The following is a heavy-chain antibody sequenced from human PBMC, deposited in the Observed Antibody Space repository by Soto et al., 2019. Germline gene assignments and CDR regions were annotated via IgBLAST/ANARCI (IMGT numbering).Heavy chain of an antibody. D-gene: IGHD3-16*01. J-gene: IGHJ3*02. CDR2: ISRNGGST. CDR3: VKGVSYAFDI. V-gene: IGHV3-64D*06. Sequence: PGGSLRHSVSDAGFTFSGYAMHWVRQAPGKGLEYVSTISRNGGSTYYADSVKGRFTISRDNSKNTLYLQMSSLRAEDTAVYYCVKGVSYAFDIWRQGTMVTVSS. CDR1: GFTFSGYA.